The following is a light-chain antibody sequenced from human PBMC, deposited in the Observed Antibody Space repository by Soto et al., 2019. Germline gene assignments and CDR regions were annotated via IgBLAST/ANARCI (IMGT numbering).Light chain of an antibody. V-gene: IGKV1-9*01. CDR2: AAS. CDR1: QGISSY. Sequence: DLQLTQSPSFLSASVGDRVTITCRASQGISSYLAWYQQKPGKAPKLLIYAASTLQSGVPSRFSGSGSGTEFTLTISSLQPEDFATYYCQHLNSYRYTFGQGTKLEIK. CDR3: QHLNSYRYT. J-gene: IGKJ2*01.